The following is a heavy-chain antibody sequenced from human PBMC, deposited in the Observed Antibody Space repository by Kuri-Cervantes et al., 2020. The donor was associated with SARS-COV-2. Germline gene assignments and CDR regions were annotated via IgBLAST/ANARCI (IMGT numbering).Heavy chain of an antibody. V-gene: IGHV3-21*01. CDR3: ARDPFRYYHYMDV. CDR1: GFTFSSYS. D-gene: IGHD2/OR15-2a*01. CDR2: ISSSSSYI. J-gene: IGHJ6*03. Sequence: GESLKISCAASGFTFSSYSMNWVRQAPGKGLEWVSSISSSSSYIYYADSVKGRFTISRDNAKSSLYLQMNSLRAEDTAMYYCARDPFRYYHYMDVWGKGTTVTVSS.